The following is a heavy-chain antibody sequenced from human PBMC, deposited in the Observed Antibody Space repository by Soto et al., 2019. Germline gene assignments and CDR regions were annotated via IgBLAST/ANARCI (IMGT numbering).Heavy chain of an antibody. D-gene: IGHD6-6*01. CDR3: ARVGYSSSPKMSGWFDP. Sequence: QVQLVQSGAEVKKPGASVKVSCKASGYTFTSYGISWVRQAPGQGLEWMGWISAYNGNTNYAQKLQGRVTMTTDTSTGKAYMELRSLRSDDTAVYYCARVGYSSSPKMSGWFDPWGQGTLVTVSS. CDR1: GYTFTSYG. J-gene: IGHJ5*02. CDR2: ISAYNGNT. V-gene: IGHV1-18*01.